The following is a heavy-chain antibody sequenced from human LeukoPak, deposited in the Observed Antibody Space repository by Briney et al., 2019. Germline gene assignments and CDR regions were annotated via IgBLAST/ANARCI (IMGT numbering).Heavy chain of an antibody. CDR1: GYTLTELS. V-gene: IGHV1-24*01. CDR2: FDPKDGET. CDR3: ATRPRIAVAGRYNWFDP. J-gene: IGHJ5*02. Sequence: ASVKVSCKVSGYTLTELSMHWVRQAPGKGLEWMGGFDPKDGETIYAQKFQGRVTMTEDTSTDTAYMELSSLRSEDTAVYYCATRPRIAVAGRYNWFDPWGQGTLVTVSS. D-gene: IGHD6-19*01.